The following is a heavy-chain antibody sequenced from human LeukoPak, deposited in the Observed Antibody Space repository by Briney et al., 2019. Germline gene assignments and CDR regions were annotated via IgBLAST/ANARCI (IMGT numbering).Heavy chain of an antibody. Sequence: GGSPRLSCAASGFTFSSYGMHWVRQAPGKGLEWVAVISYDGSNKYYADSVKGRFTISRDNSKNTLYLQMNSLRAEDTAVYYCAKDYGSGSYDYFDYWGQGTLVTVSS. J-gene: IGHJ4*02. CDR3: AKDYGSGSYDYFDY. CDR2: ISYDGSNK. CDR1: GFTFSSYG. V-gene: IGHV3-30*18. D-gene: IGHD3-10*01.